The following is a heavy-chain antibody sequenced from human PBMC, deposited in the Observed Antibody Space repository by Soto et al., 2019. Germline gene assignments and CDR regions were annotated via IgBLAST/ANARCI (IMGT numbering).Heavy chain of an antibody. CDR3: ARDDEYYYDSSGYYHLDY. CDR1: GYTFTSYD. D-gene: IGHD3-22*01. V-gene: IGHV1-3*01. Sequence: GASVKVSCKASGYTFTSYDMHWVRQAPGQRLEWMGWINAGNGNTKYSQKIQGRVTITRDTSASTAYMVLSSLRSEDTALYYCARDDEYYYDSSGYYHLDYWGQGTLVTVSS. CDR2: INAGNGNT. J-gene: IGHJ4*02.